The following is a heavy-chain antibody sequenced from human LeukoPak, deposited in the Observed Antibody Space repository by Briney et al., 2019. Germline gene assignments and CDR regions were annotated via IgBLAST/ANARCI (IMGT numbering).Heavy chain of an antibody. CDR1: GGSISSYY. Sequence: SETLSLTCTVSGGSISSYYWSWIRQPPGKGLEWIGYIHYSGSTNYNPSLKSRVTISVDTSKNQFSLKLNSVTTADTAVYYCAKDAAYNPFDYWGQGTLVTVSS. J-gene: IGHJ4*02. V-gene: IGHV4-59*01. CDR3: AKDAAYNPFDY. D-gene: IGHD5-24*01. CDR2: IHYSGST.